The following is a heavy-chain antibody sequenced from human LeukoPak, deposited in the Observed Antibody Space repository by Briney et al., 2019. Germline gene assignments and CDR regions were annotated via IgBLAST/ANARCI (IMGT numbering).Heavy chain of an antibody. V-gene: IGHV3-7*01. CDR2: IKEDGRDI. D-gene: IGHD6-19*01. Sequence: PGRSLRLSCAASGFSFSSYAMHWVRQAPGKGLEWVASIKEDGRDIHYLDSVKGRFSISRDNAKNSLYLEMNTLRAEDTAVYYCVRGSGWFFGLWGQGSLVTVSS. J-gene: IGHJ4*02. CDR1: GFSFSSYA. CDR3: VRGSGWFFGL.